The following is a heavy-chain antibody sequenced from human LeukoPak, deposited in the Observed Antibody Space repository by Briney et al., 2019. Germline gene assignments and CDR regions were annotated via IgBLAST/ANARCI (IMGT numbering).Heavy chain of an antibody. D-gene: IGHD3-16*01. CDR1: RYTFTYYA. J-gene: IGHJ6*02. CDR2: INAGNDNK. V-gene: IGHV1-3*01. Sequence: ASVKVSCKASRYTFTYYAMHWLRQARAQRLEWMGRINAGNDNKKYSQRFQGRVTITTDKSTSTAYMELSSLRSEDTAVYYCARPTSAVGDHYYYYGMDVWGQGTTVTVSS. CDR3: ARPTSAVGDHYYYYGMDV.